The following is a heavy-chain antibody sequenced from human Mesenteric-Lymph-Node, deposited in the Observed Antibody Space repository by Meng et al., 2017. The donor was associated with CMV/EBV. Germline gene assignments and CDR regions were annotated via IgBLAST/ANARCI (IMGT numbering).Heavy chain of an antibody. V-gene: IGHV4-34*01. CDR2: INHSGST. J-gene: IGHJ5*02. CDR1: SFSGYY. CDR3: ARGGGYCSSTSCWHNWFDP. D-gene: IGHD2-2*01. Sequence: SFSGYYGSWIRQPPGKGLEWIGEINHSGSTNYNPSLKSRVTISVDTSKNQFSLKLSSVTAADTAVYYCARGGGYCSSTSCWHNWFDPWGQGTLVTVSS.